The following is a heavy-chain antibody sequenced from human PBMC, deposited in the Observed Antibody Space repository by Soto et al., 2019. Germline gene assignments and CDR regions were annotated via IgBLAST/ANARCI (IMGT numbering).Heavy chain of an antibody. V-gene: IGHV4-39*01. CDR2: IDYSGNI. J-gene: IGHJ4*02. D-gene: IGHD1-1*01. Sequence: QLQLQESGPGLVKPSETLSLTCNASGGSITNSGSAWGWIRQSPGKGLEWIGTIDYSGNIYYIPSLKSRITISVDTSKNQISLKLSSVTAADTAVYYCARHIHNQGFEYYFDCWGQGTLVTVSS. CDR1: GGSITNSGSA. CDR3: ARHIHNQGFEYYFDC.